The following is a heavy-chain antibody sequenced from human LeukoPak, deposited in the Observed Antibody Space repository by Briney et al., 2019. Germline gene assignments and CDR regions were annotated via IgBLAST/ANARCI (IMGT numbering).Heavy chain of an antibody. CDR3: ARDSPYALQIGQWLVLPGYYYYGMDV. CDR1: GGSISSYY. CDR2: IYTSGST. D-gene: IGHD6-19*01. J-gene: IGHJ6*02. V-gene: IGHV4-4*07. Sequence: SETLSLTCTVSGGSISSYYWSWIRQPAGKGLEWIGRIYTSGSTNYNPSLKSRVTMSVDTSKNQFSLKLSSVTAADTAVYYCARDSPYALQIGQWLVLPGYYYYGMDVWGQGTTVTVSS.